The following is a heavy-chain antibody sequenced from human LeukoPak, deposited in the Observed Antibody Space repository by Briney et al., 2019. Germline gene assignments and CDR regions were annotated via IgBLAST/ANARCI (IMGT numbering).Heavy chain of an antibody. Sequence: PGGSLRLSCAASGFTFSSYWMSWVRQAPGKGLDWVANIKQDGSEKYYVDSVKGRFTISRDNAKNSLYLQMNSLRAEDTAVYYCAREYYDNQFDYWGQGTLVTVSS. D-gene: IGHD3-22*01. J-gene: IGHJ4*02. CDR2: IKQDGSEK. CDR1: GFTFSSYW. V-gene: IGHV3-7*01. CDR3: AREYYDNQFDY.